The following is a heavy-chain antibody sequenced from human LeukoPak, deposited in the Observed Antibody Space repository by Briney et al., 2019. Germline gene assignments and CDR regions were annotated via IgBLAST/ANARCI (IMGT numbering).Heavy chain of an antibody. D-gene: IGHD4-23*01. CDR2: ITSNGAGT. V-gene: IGHV3-23*01. J-gene: IGHJ4*02. Sequence: GGSLRLSCAASGFAFGSSAMNWVRQAPGKGLEWVLAITSNGAGTHYADSVKGRFTISRDNSKNTLFLQMNSLRAEDTAVYYCAKEALSHGGNIDYWGQGTLVTVSS. CDR3: AKEALSHGGNIDY. CDR1: GFAFGSSA.